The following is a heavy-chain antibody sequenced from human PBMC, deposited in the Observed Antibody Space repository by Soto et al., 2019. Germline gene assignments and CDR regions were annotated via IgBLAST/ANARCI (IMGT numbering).Heavy chain of an antibody. CDR3: AKAPGGYCSGGSCYDFDD. CDR2: ISGSGGST. V-gene: IGHV3-23*01. Sequence: PGGSLRLSCAASGFTFSSYAMSWVRQAPGKGLEWVSAISGSGGSTYYADSVKGRFTISRDNSKNTLYLQMNSLRAEDTAVYYCAKAPGGYCSGGSCYDFDDWGQGTLVTVSS. D-gene: IGHD2-15*01. CDR1: GFTFSSYA. J-gene: IGHJ4*02.